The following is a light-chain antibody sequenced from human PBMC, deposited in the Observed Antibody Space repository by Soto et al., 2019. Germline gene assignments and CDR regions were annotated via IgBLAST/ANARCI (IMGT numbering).Light chain of an antibody. J-gene: IGKJ5*01. CDR2: AAS. CDR1: QSISSY. Sequence: RVCKERSSLCASVDDRVTIPCRASQSISSYLNWYQQKPGKAPKLLIYAASTLQSGVPSRFSGSGSGTDFTLTISSLQPEDFAFYYCHQRSKLLITFGHGTRLEIK. CDR3: HQRSKLLIT. V-gene: IGKV1-39*01.